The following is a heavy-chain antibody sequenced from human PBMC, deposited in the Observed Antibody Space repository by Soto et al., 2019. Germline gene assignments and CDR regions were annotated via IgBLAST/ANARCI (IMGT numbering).Heavy chain of an antibody. CDR1: GASVNTFS. CDR3: AKDREEGYNFYYGMDV. CDR2: IYTSAST. V-gene: IGHV4-4*07. J-gene: IGHJ6*02. Sequence: QVQLQESGPGLVKPSETLSLTCTVSGASVNTFSWSWIRQPAGKGLEWIGRIYTSASTNYSPSLKGPLTLSVDTSKNQVSLKLTSVTAADTAIYYCAKDREEGYNFYYGMDVWGQGATVTVSS.